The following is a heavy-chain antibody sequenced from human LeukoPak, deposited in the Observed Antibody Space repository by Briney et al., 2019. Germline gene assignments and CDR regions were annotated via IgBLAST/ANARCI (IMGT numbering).Heavy chain of an antibody. J-gene: IGHJ4*02. CDR1: GFTFSSNW. CDR3: VRDLGGRSGH. D-gene: IGHD1-26*01. V-gene: IGHV3-74*01. CDR2: INEDGRTT. Sequence: TGGSLRLSCAASGFTFSSNWMHWVRQAPGKGLVWVSRINEDGRTTNYADSVKGRFTISRDNAKNTLDLQMNSLRAEDTAVYYCVRDLGGRSGHWGQGTLVTVSS.